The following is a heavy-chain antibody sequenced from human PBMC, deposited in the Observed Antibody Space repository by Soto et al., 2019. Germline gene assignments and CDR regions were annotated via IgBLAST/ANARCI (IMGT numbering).Heavy chain of an antibody. V-gene: IGHV3-15*07. CDR2: IKSKTDGGTT. CDR3: TTGITIFGVADYYYYGMDV. J-gene: IGHJ6*02. CDR1: GFTFSNAW. Sequence: GGSLRLSCAASGFTFSNAWMNWVRQAPGKGLEWVGRIKSKTDGGTTDYAAPVKGRFTISRDDSKNTLYLQMNSLKTEDTAVYYCTTGITIFGVADYYYYGMDVRGQGTTVTVSS. D-gene: IGHD3-3*01.